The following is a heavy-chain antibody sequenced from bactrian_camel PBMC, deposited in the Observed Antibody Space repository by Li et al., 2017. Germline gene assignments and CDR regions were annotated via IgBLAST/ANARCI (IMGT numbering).Heavy chain of an antibody. CDR2: VRGDGTS. V-gene: IGHV3S26*01. D-gene: IGHD4*01. CDR1: GYTFSSAC. Sequence: VQLVESGGGSVQAGGSLRVSCAGSGYTFSSACMAWFRQAGGKQREWVSSVRGDGTSTYAASVKGRFSISRANAENTLYLQMNDLKSEDTAMYYCATTRTWSCNSEFRYFGQGTQVTVS. J-gene: IGHJ4*01.